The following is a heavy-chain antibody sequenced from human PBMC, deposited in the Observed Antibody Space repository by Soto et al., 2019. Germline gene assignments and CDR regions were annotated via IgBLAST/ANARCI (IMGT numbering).Heavy chain of an antibody. CDR3: ARALKFGVVIYYYYYGMDV. J-gene: IGHJ6*02. CDR2: IWYDGSNK. V-gene: IGHV3-33*01. CDR1: GFTFSSYG. Sequence: PGGSLRLSCEASGFTFSSYGMHWVRQAPGKGLEWVEVIWYDGSNKYYADSVKGRFTISRDNSKNTLYLQMNSLRAEDTAVYYCARALKFGVVIYYYYYGMDVWGQGTTVTVSS. D-gene: IGHD3-3*01.